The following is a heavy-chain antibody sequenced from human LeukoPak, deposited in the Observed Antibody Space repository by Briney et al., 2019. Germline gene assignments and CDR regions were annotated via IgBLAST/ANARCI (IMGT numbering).Heavy chain of an antibody. V-gene: IGHV4-38-2*02. CDR1: GYSISSGYY. CDR3: ARTAKEGSSSWYGGWY. Sequence: PSETLSLTCTVSGYSISSGYYWGWIRQPPGKGLEWIGSIYHSGSTYYNPSLKSRVTISVDTSKNQFSLKLSSVPAADTAVYYCARTAKEGSSSWYGGWYWGQGTLVTVSS. CDR2: IYHSGST. J-gene: IGHJ4*02. D-gene: IGHD6-13*01.